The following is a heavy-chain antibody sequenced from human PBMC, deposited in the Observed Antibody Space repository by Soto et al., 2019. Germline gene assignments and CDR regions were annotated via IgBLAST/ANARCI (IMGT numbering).Heavy chain of an antibody. CDR3: AKGGQLISEGGGY. D-gene: IGHD2-2*01. CDR1: GFTFDDYA. Sequence: EVQLVESGGGLVQPGRSLRLSCAASGFTFDDYAMHWVRQAPGKGLEWVSGISWNSGSIGYADSVKGRFTISRDNAKNSLYLQMNSLRAEDTALYYCAKGGQLISEGGGYWGQGTLVTVPS. CDR2: ISWNSGSI. V-gene: IGHV3-9*01. J-gene: IGHJ4*02.